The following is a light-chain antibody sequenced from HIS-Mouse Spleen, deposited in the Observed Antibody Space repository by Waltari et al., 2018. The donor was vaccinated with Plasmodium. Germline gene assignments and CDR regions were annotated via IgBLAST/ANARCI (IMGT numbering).Light chain of an antibody. CDR3: QQYGSSPYT. CDR1: QSVSSSY. CDR2: GAS. J-gene: IGKJ2*01. Sequence: EIVLTQSPGTLSLSPGERATLSCRASQSVSSSYLAWYQQTPGQAPRLLIYGASSRATGIPDRFSGSGSGTDFTLTISRLDPEDFAVYYCQQYGSSPYTFGPGTKLEIK. V-gene: IGKV3-20*01.